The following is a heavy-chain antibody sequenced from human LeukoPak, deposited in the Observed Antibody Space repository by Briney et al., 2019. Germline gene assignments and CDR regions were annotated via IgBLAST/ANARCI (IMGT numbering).Heavy chain of an antibody. D-gene: IGHD3-22*01. V-gene: IGHV3-9*01. CDR2: IGWNSGSI. CDR1: GFTFDDYA. CDR3: AKASGYYPSNWFDP. Sequence: GRSLRLSCAASGFTFDDYAMHWVRQAPGKGLEWVSGIGWNSGSIGYADSVKGRFTISRDNAKNSLYLQMNSLRAEDTALYYCAKASGYYPSNWFDPWGQGTLVTVSS. J-gene: IGHJ5*02.